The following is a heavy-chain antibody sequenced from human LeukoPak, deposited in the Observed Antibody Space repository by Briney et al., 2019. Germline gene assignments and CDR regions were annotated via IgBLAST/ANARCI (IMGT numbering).Heavy chain of an antibody. Sequence: ASVNVSCKVSGYTLTELSMHWVRQAPGKGLEWMGGFDPEDGETIYAQKFQGRVTMTEDTSTDTAYMELSSLRAEDTAVYYCAGSDTTGYIPREWDYWYFDLWGRGTLVTVSS. J-gene: IGHJ2*01. CDR1: GYTLTELS. D-gene: IGHD1-1*01. V-gene: IGHV1-24*01. CDR3: AGSDTTGYIPREWDYWYFDL. CDR2: FDPEDGET.